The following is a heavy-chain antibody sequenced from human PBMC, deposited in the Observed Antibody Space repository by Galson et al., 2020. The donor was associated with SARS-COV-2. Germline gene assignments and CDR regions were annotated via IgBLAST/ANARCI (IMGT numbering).Heavy chain of an antibody. Sequence: GESLKISCAASGFTFSDYYMSWIRQAPGKGLEWVSYISSSGSTIYYADSVKGRFTISRDNAKNSLYLQMNSLRAEDTAVYYCARDWSRGAETSYYYYGMDVWGQGTTVTVSS. J-gene: IGHJ6*02. CDR2: ISSSGSTI. CDR1: GFTFSDYY. CDR3: ARDWSRGAETSYYYYGMDV. D-gene: IGHD3-3*01. V-gene: IGHV3-11*01.